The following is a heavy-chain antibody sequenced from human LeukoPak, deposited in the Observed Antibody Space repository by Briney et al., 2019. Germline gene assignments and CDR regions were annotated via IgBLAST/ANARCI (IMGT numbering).Heavy chain of an antibody. CDR3: AKDIAAAGPDAFDI. CDR1: GFTFSSYA. J-gene: IGHJ3*02. V-gene: IGHV3-23*01. D-gene: IGHD6-13*01. Sequence: GGSLRLSCAASGFTFSSYAMSWVRQATGKGVEWVSAISGSGGSTYYADSLKGRFTISRDNSKNTLYLQMNSLTTEDTAVYYCAKDIAAAGPDAFDIWGQGTMVTVSS. CDR2: ISGSGGST.